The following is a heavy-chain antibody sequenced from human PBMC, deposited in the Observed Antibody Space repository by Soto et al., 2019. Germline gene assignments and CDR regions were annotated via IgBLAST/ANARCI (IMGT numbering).Heavy chain of an antibody. D-gene: IGHD3-3*01. CDR3: ARVGGFLEWLLPYYCYGMDV. Sequence: GGSLRLSCAASGFTFSSYWMSWVRQAPGKGLEWVANIKQDGSEKYYVDSVKGRFTISRDNAKNSLYLQMNSLRAEDTAVYYCARVGGFLEWLLPYYCYGMDVWGQGTTVTVSS. J-gene: IGHJ6*02. CDR2: IKQDGSEK. CDR1: GFTFSSYW. V-gene: IGHV3-7*03.